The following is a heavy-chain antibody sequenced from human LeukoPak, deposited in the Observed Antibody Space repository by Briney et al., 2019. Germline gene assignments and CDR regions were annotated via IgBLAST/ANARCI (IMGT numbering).Heavy chain of an antibody. V-gene: IGHV1-2*02. CDR3: ARDSYGGNWSLGY. CDR2: VNPNNGGT. D-gene: IGHD4-23*01. J-gene: IGHJ4*02. Sequence: ATVKVSCKASGYTFTGYYIHWVRQAPGQGLEWMGWVNPNNGGTNYAQMFQGRVTMTRDTSISTAYMELSRLTSDDTAVYYCARDSYGGNWSLGYWGQGTLVTVSS. CDR1: GYTFTGYY.